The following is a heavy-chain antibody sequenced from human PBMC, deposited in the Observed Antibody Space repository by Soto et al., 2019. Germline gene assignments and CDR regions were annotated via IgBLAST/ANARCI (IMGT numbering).Heavy chain of an antibody. CDR3: ASLASSSGPDSQEYYFDY. CDR1: GGSISSGGYY. V-gene: IGHV4-31*03. J-gene: IGHJ4*02. CDR2: IYYSGST. D-gene: IGHD6-6*01. Sequence: SETLSLTCTVSGGSISSGGYYWSWIRQHPGKGLEWIGYIYYSGSTYYNPSLKSRVTISVDTSKNQFSLKLSSVTAADTAVYYCASLASSSGPDSQEYYFDYWGQGTLVTVSS.